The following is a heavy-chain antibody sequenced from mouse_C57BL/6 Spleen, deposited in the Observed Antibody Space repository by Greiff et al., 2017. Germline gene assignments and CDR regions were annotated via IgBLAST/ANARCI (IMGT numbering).Heavy chain of an antibody. Sequence: QVQLQQSGPELVKPGASVKISCKASGYSFTSYYIHWVKQRPGQGLEWIGWIYPGSGNTKYNEKFKGKATLTADTSSSTAYMQLSSLTSEDSAVYYCAREGGLYYGSSPWFAYWGQGTLVTVSA. V-gene: IGHV1-66*01. J-gene: IGHJ3*01. CDR1: GYSFTSYY. CDR3: AREGGLYYGSSPWFAY. D-gene: IGHD1-1*01. CDR2: IYPGSGNT.